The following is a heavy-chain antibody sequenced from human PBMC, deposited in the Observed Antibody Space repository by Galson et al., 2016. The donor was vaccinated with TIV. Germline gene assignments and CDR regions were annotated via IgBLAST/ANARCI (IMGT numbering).Heavy chain of an antibody. CDR2: IIPIFRTV. CDR3: ARGEVYDSLDG. CDR1: GVTFISFA. Sequence: SVKVSCKAFGVTFISFAISWVRQAPGQGLEWMGGIIPIFRTVHYAQRFQGRVTITADESTSTAYMELSSLRSEDTAVYYCARGEVYDSLDGWGQGTLVTVSS. D-gene: IGHD3-22*01. V-gene: IGHV1-69*13. J-gene: IGHJ4*02.